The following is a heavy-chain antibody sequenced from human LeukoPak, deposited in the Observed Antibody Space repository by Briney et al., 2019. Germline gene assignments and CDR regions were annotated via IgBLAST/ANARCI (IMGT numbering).Heavy chain of an antibody. CDR3: TSRGFRLPLDAFDV. D-gene: IGHD5-24*01. Sequence: SETLSLTCTVSGGPIASSAYYWVWVRQSPGRGLEWLGSIYNNGDTYYNPSFESRVTIAIETSRNQFSLKMTSVTAADTDAYYCTSRGFRLPLDAFDVWGQGTRVAVSS. CDR2: IYNNGDT. J-gene: IGHJ3*01. CDR1: GGPIASSAYY. V-gene: IGHV4-39*07.